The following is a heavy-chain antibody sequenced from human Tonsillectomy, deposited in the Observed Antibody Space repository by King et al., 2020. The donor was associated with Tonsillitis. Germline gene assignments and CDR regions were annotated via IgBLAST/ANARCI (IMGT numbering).Heavy chain of an antibody. CDR1: GFTFGDYD. Sequence: VQLVESGGGLVQPGRSLRLSCTASGFTFGDYDLSWVRQAPGKGLEWVGFIRSKAYGGPTEYAASVKGRFTISRDDSKSIAFLQMNSLKTDDTAVYYCTAGGWLGAFDFWGQGTMVTVSS. J-gene: IGHJ3*01. D-gene: IGHD5-24*01. V-gene: IGHV3-49*04. CDR3: TAGGWLGAFDF. CDR2: IRSKAYGGPT.